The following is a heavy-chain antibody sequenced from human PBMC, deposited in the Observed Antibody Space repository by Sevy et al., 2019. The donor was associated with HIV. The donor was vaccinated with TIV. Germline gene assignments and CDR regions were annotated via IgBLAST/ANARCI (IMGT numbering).Heavy chain of an antibody. CDR3: ARGPSGAAAGRFDS. V-gene: IGHV3-7*01. D-gene: IGHD6-13*01. Sequence: GGSLRLSCAASGFTFSSYWINWVRQAPGEGLEWVANINQGGNQKHYMDSVKGRFTISRDNAENAVYLQMYSLRVEDTAVYYCARGPSGAAAGRFDSWGQGTLVTVSS. CDR2: INQGGNQK. J-gene: IGHJ4*02. CDR1: GFTFSSYW.